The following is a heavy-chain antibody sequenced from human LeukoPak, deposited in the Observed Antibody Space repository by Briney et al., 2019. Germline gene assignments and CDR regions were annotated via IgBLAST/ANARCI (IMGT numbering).Heavy chain of an antibody. V-gene: IGHV2-5*01. CDR1: GFSLSTTGVG. D-gene: IGHD5-24*01. CDR3: GHSGDGCNWYYFAN. J-gene: IGHJ4*02. CDR2: IYWNDDK. Sequence: SGPTLVNPTQTLTLTCTSSGFSLSTTGVGVGWIRQPPGKALEWLALIYWNDDKHYSPSLKSRLTITKDTSKNQVVLTLTNMDPEDTATYYCGHSGDGCNWYYFANWGQGTLVTVSS.